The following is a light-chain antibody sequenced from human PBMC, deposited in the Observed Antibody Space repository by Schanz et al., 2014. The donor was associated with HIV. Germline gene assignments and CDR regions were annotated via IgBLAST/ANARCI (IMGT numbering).Light chain of an antibody. Sequence: ALRMTQSPSSFSASTGDRVTITCRASQGISSYLAWYQQKPGKAPKLLIYAASTLQSGVPSRFSGSGSGTDFTLTISSLQPDDFATYYCLQYDDESYTFGQGTKLEIK. CDR3: LQYDDESYT. J-gene: IGKJ2*01. CDR2: AAS. CDR1: QGISSY. V-gene: IGKV1-8*01.